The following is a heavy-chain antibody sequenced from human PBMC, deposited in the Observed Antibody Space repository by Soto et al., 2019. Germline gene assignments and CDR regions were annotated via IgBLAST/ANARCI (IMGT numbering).Heavy chain of an antibody. J-gene: IGHJ5*02. V-gene: IGHV1-24*01. Sequence: QVQLVQSGAEVKKPGASVKVSCKVSGYTLTELSMHWVRQAPGKGLEWMGGFDPEDGETIYAQKFQGRVTMTEDTSTDTAYMELSSLRSEDTAVYYCATGSAGENYGDDLGNWFDPWGQGTLVTVSS. CDR1: GYTLTELS. CDR2: FDPEDGET. CDR3: ATGSAGENYGDDLGNWFDP. D-gene: IGHD4-17*01.